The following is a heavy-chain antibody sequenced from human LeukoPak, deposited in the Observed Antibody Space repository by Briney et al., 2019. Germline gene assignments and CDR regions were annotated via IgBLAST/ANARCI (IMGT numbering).Heavy chain of an antibody. V-gene: IGHV1-18*01. CDR3: ARDPSNGSGWRTFFDY. CDR1: GYTFKKYG. J-gene: IGHJ4*02. D-gene: IGHD6-19*01. Sequence: GASVKVSCKGSGYTFKKYGISWVRQAPGQGLEWMGWISTYNGDTNYAQKFQGRVTMTTDTSTSTAYMELRSLRSDDTAVYYCARDPSNGSGWRTFFDYWGQGTLVTVSS. CDR2: ISTYNGDT.